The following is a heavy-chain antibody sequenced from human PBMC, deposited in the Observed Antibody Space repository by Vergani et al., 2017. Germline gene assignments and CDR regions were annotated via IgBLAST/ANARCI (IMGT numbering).Heavy chain of an antibody. J-gene: IGHJ4*02. CDR1: GFTFSSYA. Sequence: EVQLLESGGGLVQPGGSLRLSCAASGFTFSSYAMSWVRQAPGKGLEWVSAISASGGSTYYADSVTGRFNISRDKSKNTLYLQMNSLVAEDTAVYYCAKESAAVAGSPKTILDYWGQGTLVTVSS. V-gene: IGHV3-23*01. D-gene: IGHD6-19*01. CDR2: ISASGGST. CDR3: AKESAAVAGSPKTILDY.